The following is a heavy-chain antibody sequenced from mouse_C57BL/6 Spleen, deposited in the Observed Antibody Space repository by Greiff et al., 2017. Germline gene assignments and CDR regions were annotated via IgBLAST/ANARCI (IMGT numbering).Heavy chain of an antibody. V-gene: IGHV1-53*01. CDR2: IYPRDGST. CDR1: GYTFTSYW. D-gene: IGHD3-2*02. Sequence: QVQLQQPGTELVKPGASVKLSCKASGYTFTSYWMHWVKQRPGQGLEWIGYIYPRDGSTKYNEKFKGKATFTADKSSSTAYMQLNSLTSEDAAVYFCSRWDSSGYWFAYWGQGTLVTVSA. CDR3: SRWDSSGYWFAY. J-gene: IGHJ3*01.